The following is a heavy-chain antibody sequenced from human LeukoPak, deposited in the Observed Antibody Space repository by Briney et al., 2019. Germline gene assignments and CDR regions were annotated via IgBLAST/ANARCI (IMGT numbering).Heavy chain of an antibody. Sequence: SETLSLTCTVSGGSISSYYWSWIRQPAGKGLEWIGRIYASGSTNYNPSLKSRVTISVDTSKNQFSLKLSSVTAADTAVYYCARGERSYRLYNWGQGTLVTVSS. J-gene: IGHJ4*02. D-gene: IGHD1-1*01. V-gene: IGHV4-4*07. CDR1: GGSISSYY. CDR3: ARGERSYRLYN. CDR2: IYASGST.